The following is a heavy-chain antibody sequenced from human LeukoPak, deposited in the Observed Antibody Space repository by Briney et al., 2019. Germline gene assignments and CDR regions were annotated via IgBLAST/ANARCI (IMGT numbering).Heavy chain of an antibody. CDR2: AYYSGHT. CDR1: GGSISDNY. Sequence: SETLSLTCTVSGGSISDNYWSWIRQPLGKGLEWIGYAYYSGHTNYNSSLKSRVTMSLDTSKSQFSLRLSSVTAADTAVYFCARHPFATPFDYWGPGTLVTVSS. V-gene: IGHV4-59*08. J-gene: IGHJ4*02. CDR3: ARHPFATPFDY. D-gene: IGHD2-15*01.